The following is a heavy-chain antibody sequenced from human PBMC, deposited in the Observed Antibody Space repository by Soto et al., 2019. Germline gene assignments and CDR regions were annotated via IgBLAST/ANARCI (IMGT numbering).Heavy chain of an antibody. CDR3: ARVWEPDAFDI. CDR2: YDLEKGET. J-gene: IGHJ3*02. CDR1: GYSLTELS. V-gene: IGHV1-24*01. Sequence: GASVKVSCKVSGYSLTELSIHWVRQAPGEGLEWMGGYDLEKGETIYAQKFQGRVTMTRDTSTSTVYMELSSLRSEDTAVYYCARVWEPDAFDIWGQGTMVTVSS. D-gene: IGHD1-26*01.